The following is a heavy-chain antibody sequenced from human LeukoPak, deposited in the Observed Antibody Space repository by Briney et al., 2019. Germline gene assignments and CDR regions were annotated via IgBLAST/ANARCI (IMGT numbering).Heavy chain of an antibody. D-gene: IGHD5-18*01. J-gene: IGHJ4*02. CDR1: GFTFSSYS. CDR3: PSMKYSYRYFDY. CDR2: ISSSSRNI. Sequence: GGSLRLSCAASGFTFSSYSMNWVRQAPGKGLEWVSCISSSSRNIYYADSVKGRFTISRDNAKNSLCLQMNSLRAEDTAVYYCPSMKYSYRYFDYWGQGTLLTVSS. V-gene: IGHV3-21*01.